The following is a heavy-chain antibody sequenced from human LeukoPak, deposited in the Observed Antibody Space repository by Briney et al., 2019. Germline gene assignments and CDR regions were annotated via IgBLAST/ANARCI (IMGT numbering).Heavy chain of an antibody. D-gene: IGHD3/OR15-3a*01. CDR3: ARAGGLDPWLDY. V-gene: IGHV3-23*01. Sequence: GGSLRLSCAASGFTFSSYAMSWVRQAPGKGLEWVSAISGSGGSTYYADSVKGRFTISRDNSKNTLYLQMNSLRAEDTAVYYCARAGGLDPWLDYWGQGTLVTVSS. CDR2: ISGSGGST. J-gene: IGHJ4*02. CDR1: GFTFSSYA.